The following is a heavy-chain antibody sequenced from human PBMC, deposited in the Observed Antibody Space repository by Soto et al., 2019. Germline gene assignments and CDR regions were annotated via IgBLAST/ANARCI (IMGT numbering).Heavy chain of an antibody. CDR1: GGSISSYY. CDR3: ARHPQRITIFGVAPHDAFDI. CDR2: IYYSGGT. D-gene: IGHD3-3*01. J-gene: IGHJ3*02. Sequence: SETLSLTCTVSGGSISSYYWSWIRQPPGKGLEWIGYIYYSGGTNYNPSLKSRVTISVDTSKNQFSLKLSSVTAADTAVYYCARHPQRITIFGVAPHDAFDIWGQGTMVTVS. V-gene: IGHV4-59*08.